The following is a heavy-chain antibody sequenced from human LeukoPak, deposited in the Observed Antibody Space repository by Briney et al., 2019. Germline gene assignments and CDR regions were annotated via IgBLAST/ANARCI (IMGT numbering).Heavy chain of an antibody. CDR2: IYYSGST. V-gene: IGHV4-59*01. D-gene: IGHD5-24*01. CDR1: GGSISSYY. Sequence: PSETLSLTCTVSGGSISSYYWSWIRQPPGKGLEWVGYIYYSGSTNYNPSLKSRVTISVDTSKNQFSLKLSSVTAADTAVYYCARDGDGYNPGLDYWGQGTLVTVSS. J-gene: IGHJ4*02. CDR3: ARDGDGYNPGLDY.